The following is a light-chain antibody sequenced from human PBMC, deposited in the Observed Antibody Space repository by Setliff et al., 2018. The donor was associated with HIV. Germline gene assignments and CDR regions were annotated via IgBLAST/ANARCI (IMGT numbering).Light chain of an antibody. CDR2: DVG. J-gene: IGLJ1*01. V-gene: IGLV2-11*01. CDR3: CAYAGNPYV. Sequence: QSALAQPRSGSGSPGQSVTISCTGSSSDVGGYHYVSWYQQHPGKAPKLMIYDVGKRPSGVPDRFSGSKSGNTASLTISGLQAEDEADYYCCAYAGNPYVFGTGTKVTVL. CDR1: SSDVGGYHY.